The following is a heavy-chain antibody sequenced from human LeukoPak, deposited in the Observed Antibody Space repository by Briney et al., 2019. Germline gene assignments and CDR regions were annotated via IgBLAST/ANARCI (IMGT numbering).Heavy chain of an antibody. CDR1: GCSISSSSYY. J-gene: IGHJ4*02. CDR2: IYYSGST. V-gene: IGHV4-39*01. CDR3: AAPGGNDDY. D-gene: IGHD1-1*01. Sequence: PSETLSLTCTVSGCSISSSSYYWGWIRQPPGKGLEWIGSIYYSGSTYYNPSLKSRVTISVDTSKNQFSLKLSSVTAADTAVYYCAAPGGNDDYWGQGTLVTVSS.